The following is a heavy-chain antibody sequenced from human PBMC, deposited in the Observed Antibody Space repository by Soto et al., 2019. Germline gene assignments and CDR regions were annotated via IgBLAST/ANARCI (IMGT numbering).Heavy chain of an antibody. V-gene: IGHV1-69*13. CDR1: GGTFGSQG. J-gene: IGHJ4*02. D-gene: IGHD5-18*01. CDR3: ARGAMANFDY. Sequence: SVKVSCKASGGTFGSQGIAWVRQAPGQGLEWMGGFIAMLGTPTYAKKVQGRATITADESLTTSYLELRSLRSEDTAVYFCARGAMANFDYWGQGTVVTVSS. CDR2: FIAMLGTP.